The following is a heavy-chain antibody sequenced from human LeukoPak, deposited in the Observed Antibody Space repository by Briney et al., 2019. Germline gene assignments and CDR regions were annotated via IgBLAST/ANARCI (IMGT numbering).Heavy chain of an antibody. J-gene: IGHJ5*02. CDR2: INHSGST. CDR1: GGSFSGYY. V-gene: IGHV4-34*01. Sequence: SETLSLTCAVYGGSFSGYYWSWIRQPPGKGLEWIGEINHSGSTNYNPSLKSRVTISVDTSKNQFSLKLSSVTAADTAVYYCARGRSDTVAQLGGWSDPWGQGTLVTVSS. CDR3: ARGRSDTVAQLGGWSDP. D-gene: IGHD4-23*01.